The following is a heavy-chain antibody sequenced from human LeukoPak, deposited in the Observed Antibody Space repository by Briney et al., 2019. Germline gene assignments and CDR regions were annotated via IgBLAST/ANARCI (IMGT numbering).Heavy chain of an antibody. CDR3: ASNKGQWLFSD. D-gene: IGHD6-19*01. CDR2: IYYSGST. J-gene: IGHJ4*02. CDR1: GGSISSYY. Sequence: PSETLSLTCTVSGGSISSYYWNWMRQPPGKGLEWRGNIYYSGSTNYNPSLRRRVTISVDTSKNQFSLRLSSVTAAGTAVYFCASNKGQWLFSDWGQGTLVTVSS. V-gene: IGHV4-59*08.